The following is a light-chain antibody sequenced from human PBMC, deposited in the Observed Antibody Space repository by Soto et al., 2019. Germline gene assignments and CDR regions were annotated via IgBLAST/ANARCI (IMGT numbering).Light chain of an antibody. V-gene: IGKV3-11*01. CDR2: DAS. CDR3: QQRHMWPIT. J-gene: IGKJ5*01. Sequence: EIVLTQSPATLSLSPGERATLSCRASQSVSSYLAWYQQKPGQAPRLLIYDASNRATGIPARFSGSGSGTDFTLPLSSLEPEAAAVYYCQQRHMWPITFGQGTRLE. CDR1: QSVSSY.